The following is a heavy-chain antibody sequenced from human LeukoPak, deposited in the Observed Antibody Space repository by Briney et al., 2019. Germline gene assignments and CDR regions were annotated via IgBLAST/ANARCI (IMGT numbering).Heavy chain of an antibody. CDR3: ARQLRPLGFDF. J-gene: IGHJ4*02. Sequence: AGGSLRLSCAASGFTFSSYGMHWVRQAPGKGLEWVAVIWYDGSNKYYADSVKGRFTISRDNSKNTLYLQMNSLRAEDTAVYYCARQLRPLGFDFWGQGTLVTVSS. V-gene: IGHV3-33*01. CDR2: IWYDGSNK. CDR1: GFTFSSYG.